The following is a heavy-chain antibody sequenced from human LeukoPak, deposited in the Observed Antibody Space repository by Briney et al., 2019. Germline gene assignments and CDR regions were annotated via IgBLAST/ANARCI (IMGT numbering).Heavy chain of an antibody. Sequence: PGGSLRLSCAASGFTFSSYWMSWVRQAPGKGLEWVANIKQDGSEKYYVDSVKGRFTISRDNAKNSLYLQMNRLSAEDTAVYFCARGEVGYDFGRAFDIWGQGTMVTVSS. V-gene: IGHV3-7*01. D-gene: IGHD5-12*01. CDR3: ARGEVGYDFGRAFDI. CDR1: GFTFSSYW. J-gene: IGHJ3*02. CDR2: IKQDGSEK.